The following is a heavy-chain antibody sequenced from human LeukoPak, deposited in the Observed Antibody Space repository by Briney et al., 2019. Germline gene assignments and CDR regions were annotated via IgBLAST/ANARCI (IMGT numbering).Heavy chain of an antibody. Sequence: ASVKVSCKASGYTFTGYYMHWVRQAPGQGLEWMGWISAYNGNTNYAQKLQGRVTMTTDTSTSTAYMELRSLRSDDTAVYYCARAVYYYDSSGPFDYWGQGTLVTVSS. CDR2: ISAYNGNT. J-gene: IGHJ4*02. CDR1: GYTFTGYY. D-gene: IGHD3-22*01. V-gene: IGHV1-18*04. CDR3: ARAVYYYDSSGPFDY.